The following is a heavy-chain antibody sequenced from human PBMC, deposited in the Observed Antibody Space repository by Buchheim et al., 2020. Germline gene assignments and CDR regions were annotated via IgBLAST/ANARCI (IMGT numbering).Heavy chain of an antibody. CDR3: ATDYNESSGRGDY. CDR2: ISANSRTI. D-gene: IGHD4/OR15-4a*01. J-gene: IGHJ4*02. CDR1: GFTFSTST. V-gene: IGHV3-48*02. Sequence: EVKLVESGGGLVQPGGSLRLSCESSGFTFSTSTMSWVRQTPAKGLEWVSYISANSRTIYYADSVRGRFTVSRDNARNSLFLGMSSLRDEDSAVYYCATDYNESSGRGDYWGQGTL.